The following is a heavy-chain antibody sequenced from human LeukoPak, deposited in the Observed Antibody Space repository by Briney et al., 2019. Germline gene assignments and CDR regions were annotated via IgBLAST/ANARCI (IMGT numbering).Heavy chain of an antibody. V-gene: IGHV1-46*01. Sequence: ASVKVSCKASGYTFTSYYMHWVRQAPGQGLEWMGIINPSGGSTSYAQKFQGRVTITADKSTSTAYMELSSLRSEDTAVYYCARPPNYDILTGYYRYYGMDVWGQGTTVTVSS. CDR3: ARPPNYDILTGYYRYYGMDV. CDR2: INPSGGST. J-gene: IGHJ6*02. CDR1: GYTFTSYY. D-gene: IGHD3-9*01.